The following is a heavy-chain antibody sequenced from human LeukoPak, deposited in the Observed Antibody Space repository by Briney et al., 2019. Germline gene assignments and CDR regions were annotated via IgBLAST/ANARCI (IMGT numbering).Heavy chain of an antibody. Sequence: GASVKVSCKASGYTFTSYAMNWVRQAPGQGLEWMGWINTNTGNPTYAQGFTGRFVFSLDTSVSTAYLQISSLKAEDTAVYYCARHFPSLGQLVKWGKGFDPWGQGTLVTVSS. CDR3: ARHFPSLGQLVKWGKGFDP. J-gene: IGHJ5*02. CDR2: INTNTGNP. D-gene: IGHD6-6*01. V-gene: IGHV7-4-1*02. CDR1: GYTFTSYA.